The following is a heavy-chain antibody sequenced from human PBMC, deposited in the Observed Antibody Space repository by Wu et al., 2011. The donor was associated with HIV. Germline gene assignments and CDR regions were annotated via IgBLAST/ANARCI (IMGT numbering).Heavy chain of an antibody. J-gene: IGHJ3*02. V-gene: IGHV1-69*05. CDR2: IIPIFGTA. CDR3: ARDRGYYDSSGYYGYI. Sequence: QVQLVQSGAEVKKPGSSVKVSCKASGGTFSRYAINWVRQAPGQGLEWMGGIIPIFGTANYAQKFQGRVTITTDESTSTAYMELSSLRSEDTAVYYCARDRGYYDSSGYYGYIWGQGTMVTVXS. CDR1: GGTFSRYA. D-gene: IGHD3-22*01.